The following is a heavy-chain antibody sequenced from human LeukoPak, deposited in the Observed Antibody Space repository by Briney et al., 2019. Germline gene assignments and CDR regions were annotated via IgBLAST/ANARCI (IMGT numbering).Heavy chain of an antibody. CDR3: AREADNYGGDI. CDR1: GGSISSYY. J-gene: IGHJ4*02. V-gene: IGHV4-59*12. Sequence: SETLSLTCTVSGGSISSYYWSWIRQPPGKGLEWIGYIYYSGSTNYNPSLKSRVTISVDTSKNQFSLKLSSVTAADTAVYYCAREADNYGGDIWGQGTLVTVSS. D-gene: IGHD4-23*01. CDR2: IYYSGST.